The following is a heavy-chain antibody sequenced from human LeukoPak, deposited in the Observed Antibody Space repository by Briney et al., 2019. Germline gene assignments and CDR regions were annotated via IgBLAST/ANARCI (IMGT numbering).Heavy chain of an antibody. D-gene: IGHD4-17*01. J-gene: IGHJ5*02. V-gene: IGHV4-59*01. CDR1: GGSFSGYY. CDR3: ARDKGDYGDYYWFDP. CDR2: IYYSGST. Sequence: SETLSLTCAVYGGSFSGYYWSWIRQPPGKGLEWIGYIYYSGSTNYNPSLKSRVTISVDTSKNQFSLKLRSVTAADTAVYYCARDKGDYGDYYWFDPWGQGTLVTVSS.